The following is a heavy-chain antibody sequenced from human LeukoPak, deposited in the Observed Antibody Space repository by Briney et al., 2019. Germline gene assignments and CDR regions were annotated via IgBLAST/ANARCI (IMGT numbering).Heavy chain of an antibody. J-gene: IGHJ5*02. V-gene: IGHV3-7*03. CDR3: ARVHYEILLGPFDP. D-gene: IGHD3-9*01. CDR1: GFTFSSYW. Sequence: PGGSLRLSCAASGFTFSSYWMSWVRQAPGKGLEWVANIKQDGSEKYYVDSVKGRFTISRDNSKNAVELQMNTLRPEDTAVYYCARVHYEILLGPFDPWGQGTLVTVSS. CDR2: IKQDGSEK.